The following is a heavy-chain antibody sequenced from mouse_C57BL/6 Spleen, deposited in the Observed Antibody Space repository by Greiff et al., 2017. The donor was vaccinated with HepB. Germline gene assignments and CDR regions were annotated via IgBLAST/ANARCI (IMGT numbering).Heavy chain of an antibody. CDR2: ISSGGSYT. V-gene: IGHV5-6*02. Sequence: EVKLVESGGDLVKPGGSLKLSCAASGFTFSSYGMSWVRQTPDKRLEWVATISSGGSYTYYPDSVKGRFTISRDNAKNTLYLQMSSLKSEDTAMYYCARRYGSTGYFDVWGTGTTVTVSS. J-gene: IGHJ1*03. CDR1: GFTFSSYG. CDR3: ARRYGSTGYFDV. D-gene: IGHD1-1*01.